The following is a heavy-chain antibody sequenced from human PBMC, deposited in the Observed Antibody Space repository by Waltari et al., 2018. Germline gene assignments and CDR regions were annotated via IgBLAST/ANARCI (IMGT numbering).Heavy chain of an antibody. D-gene: IGHD5-12*01. J-gene: IGHJ4*02. CDR2: IDWDDDK. CDR3: ARMNPSGYGHFDY. Sequence: QVTLKESGSALVKPTQTLTLTCTFSGFSLSTSGLRVSCIRQPPGKALEWLARIDWDDDKFYRTSLKTRLTISKDTSKNQVVLTMTNMDPVDTATYYCARMNPSGYGHFDYWGQGTLVTVSS. V-gene: IGHV2-70*04. CDR1: GFSLSTSGLR.